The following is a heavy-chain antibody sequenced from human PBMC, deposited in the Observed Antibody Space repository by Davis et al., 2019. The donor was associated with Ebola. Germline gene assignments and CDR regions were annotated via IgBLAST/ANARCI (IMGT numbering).Heavy chain of an antibody. V-gene: IGHV1-18*01. Sequence: ASVKVSCKASGYTFRSYGISWVRQAPGQGPEWLGWISAYNGNTNYAQKLQDRVTMTTDTSTTTVFMELRNLRSDDTAVYWCARGEGAPDYWGQGTLVTVSS. J-gene: IGHJ4*02. CDR2: ISAYNGNT. CDR1: GYTFRSYG. D-gene: IGHD1-26*01. CDR3: ARGEGAPDY.